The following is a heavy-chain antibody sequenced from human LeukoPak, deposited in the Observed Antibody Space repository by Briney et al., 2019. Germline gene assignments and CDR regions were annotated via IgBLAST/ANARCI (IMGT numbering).Heavy chain of an antibody. CDR2: IIPIFGTA. CDR3: ARAPIQAARPSYFDY. D-gene: IGHD6-6*01. V-gene: IGHV1-69*05. CDR1: GGTFSSYA. J-gene: IGHJ4*02. Sequence: SVKVSCKASGGTFSSYAISWVRQSPGQGLEWMGGIIPIFGTANYAQKFQGRVTITTDESTSTAYMELSSLRSEETAVYYCARAPIQAARPSYFDYWGQGTLVTVSS.